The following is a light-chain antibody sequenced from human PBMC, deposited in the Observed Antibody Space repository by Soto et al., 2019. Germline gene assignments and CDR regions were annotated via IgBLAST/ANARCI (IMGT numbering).Light chain of an antibody. CDR2: DVS. V-gene: IGLV2-14*01. J-gene: IGLJ1*01. CDR3: TSYRSITLIV. CDR1: SSDVGGYNY. Sequence: QAVVTQPASVSGSPGQSITISCTGTSSDVGGYNYVSWYQQHPGKAPNLMIYDVSNRPSGVSNRFSGSKSGNTASLTISGLQAEDESDYYCTSYRSITLIVFGTGTKLTVL.